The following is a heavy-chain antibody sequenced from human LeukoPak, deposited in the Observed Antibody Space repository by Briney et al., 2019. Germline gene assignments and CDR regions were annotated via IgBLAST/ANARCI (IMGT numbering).Heavy chain of an antibody. CDR2: IKSKADGGAT. J-gene: IGHJ4*02. V-gene: IGHV3-15*01. D-gene: IGHD3-10*01. Sequence: KPGGSLRLSCAASGNTFRSDWMSWVRQAPGKGLEWVGRIKSKADGGATEYAAPVKGRFTISRDDSKNTMYLQMNSLKTDDTAVYYCTDIGDLGVGWGQGTLVTVSS. CDR1: GNTFRSDW. CDR3: TDIGDLGVG.